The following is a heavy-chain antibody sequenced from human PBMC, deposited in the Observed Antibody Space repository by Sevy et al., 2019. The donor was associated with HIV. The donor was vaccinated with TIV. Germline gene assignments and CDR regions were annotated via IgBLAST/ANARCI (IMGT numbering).Heavy chain of an antibody. CDR1: GGSISSYY. CDR2: IYYSGST. D-gene: IGHD3-10*01. V-gene: IGHV4-59*01. Sequence: SETLSLTCTVSGGSISSYYWSWIRQPPGKGLEWIGYIYYSGSTNYNPSLKSRVTISVDTSKNQFSLKLSSVTAADTEVYYCARSSGTMVQGVSNSFDPWGQGTLVTVSS. J-gene: IGHJ5*02. CDR3: ARSSGTMVQGVSNSFDP.